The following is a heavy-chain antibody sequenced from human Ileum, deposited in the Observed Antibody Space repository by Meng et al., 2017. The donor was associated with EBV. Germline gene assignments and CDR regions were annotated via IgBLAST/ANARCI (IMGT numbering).Heavy chain of an antibody. J-gene: IGHJ5*02. D-gene: IGHD4-23*01. CDR2: IDHSGST. V-gene: IGHV4-34*01. CDR3: ARYGRCSGNSFYCFDP. Sequence: VPVQQEGAGLLQPSETPSLTCAVSGRSFSNYYWNWIRHRRGKGLASSRGIDHSGSTKYNPTLKGRVTISLDTSNTKFSLKLNSVTAADTALYYCARYGRCSGNSFYCFDPWGQGSLVTVSS. CDR1: GRSFSNYY.